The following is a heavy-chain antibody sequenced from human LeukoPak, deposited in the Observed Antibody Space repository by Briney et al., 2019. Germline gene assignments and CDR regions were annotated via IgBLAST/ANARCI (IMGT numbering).Heavy chain of an antibody. CDR2: MYYSGST. Sequence: SETLSLTCTASGGSISSSNYYWGWIRQPPGKGLEWIGSMYYSGSTYYNLSLKSRATISVDRSKNQFSLKLSSVTAADTAVYYCARVDGSGYVQGERFDYWGQGTLVTVSS. V-gene: IGHV4-39*07. D-gene: IGHD3-22*01. CDR1: GGSISSSNYY. CDR3: ARVDGSGYVQGERFDY. J-gene: IGHJ4*02.